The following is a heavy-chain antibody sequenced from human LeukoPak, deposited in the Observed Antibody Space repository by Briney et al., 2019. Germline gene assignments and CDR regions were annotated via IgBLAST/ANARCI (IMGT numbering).Heavy chain of an antibody. D-gene: IGHD3-22*01. V-gene: IGHV3-7*01. CDR3: ARDQGRYYYDSSGYYMDV. CDR2: IKQDGSEK. CDR1: GFTFSSYW. J-gene: IGHJ6*03. Sequence: GGSLRLSCAASGFTFSSYWMSWVRQAPGKGLEWVANIKQDGSEKYYVDSVKGRFTISRDNAKNSLYLQMNSLRAEDTAVYYCARDQGRYYYDSSGYYMDVWGKGTTVTVSS.